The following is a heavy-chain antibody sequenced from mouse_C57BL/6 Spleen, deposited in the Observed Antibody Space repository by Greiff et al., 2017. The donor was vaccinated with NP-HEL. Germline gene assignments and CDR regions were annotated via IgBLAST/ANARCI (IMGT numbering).Heavy chain of an antibody. CDR1: GYAFSSPW. D-gene: IGHD2-4*01. J-gene: IGHJ3*01. CDR3: ASVYYDYEGWFAY. Sequence: VQLQQSGPELVKPGASVKISCKASGYAFSSPWMNWVKQRPGKGLVWIGRIYPGDGDTNYNGNFKGKATLTADKSSSTAYMQLSSLTSEDSAVYFCASVYYDYEGWFAYWGQGTLVTVSA. V-gene: IGHV1-82*01. CDR2: IYPGDGDT.